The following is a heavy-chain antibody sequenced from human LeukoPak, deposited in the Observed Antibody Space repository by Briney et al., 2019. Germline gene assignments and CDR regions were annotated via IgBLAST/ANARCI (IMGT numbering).Heavy chain of an antibody. Sequence: PGRSLRLSCAASGFTASSNYMSCVRQAPGKGLEWVSVIYSGGSTYDADSVKGRFTISRHNSKNTLYLQMNSLRAEDTAVYYCARDTLDAFDVWGQGTMVTVSS. CDR2: IYSGGST. V-gene: IGHV3-53*04. CDR1: GFTASSNY. CDR3: ARDTLDAFDV. J-gene: IGHJ3*01.